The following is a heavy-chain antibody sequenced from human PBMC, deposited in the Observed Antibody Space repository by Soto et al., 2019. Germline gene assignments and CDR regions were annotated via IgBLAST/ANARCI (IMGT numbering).Heavy chain of an antibody. CDR2: ISSSSSTI. J-gene: IGHJ6*02. V-gene: IGHV3-48*02. CDR3: TSEGSHYYYYGIDV. CDR1: GFTFSSYS. Sequence: LRLSCAASGFTFSSYSMNWVRQAPGKGLEWGSYISSSSSTIYYADSVKGRFTISRDNAKNSLYLQMNSLRDEDTAVYYCTSEGSHYYYYGIDVWGQGTTVTVSS.